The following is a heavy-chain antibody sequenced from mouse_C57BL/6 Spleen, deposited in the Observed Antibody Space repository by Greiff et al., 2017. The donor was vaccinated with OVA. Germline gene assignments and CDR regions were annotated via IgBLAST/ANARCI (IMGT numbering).Heavy chain of an antibody. CDR2: INPSNGGT. J-gene: IGHJ4*01. V-gene: IGHV1-53*01. D-gene: IGHD1-1*01. CDR1: GYTFTSYW. CDR3: ARSYYGSLYYAMDY. Sequence: QVHVKQSGTELVKPGASVKLSCKASGYTFTSYWMHWVKQRPGQGLEWIGNINPSNGGTNYNEKFKSKATLTVDKSSSTAYMQLSSLTSEDSAVYYCARSYYGSLYYAMDYWGQGTSVTVSS.